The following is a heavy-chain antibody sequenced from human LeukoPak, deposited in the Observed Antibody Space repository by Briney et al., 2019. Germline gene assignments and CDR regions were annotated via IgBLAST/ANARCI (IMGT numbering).Heavy chain of an antibody. CDR3: ASKQGGYGDYVVY. CDR1: GGSISSDGYY. Sequence: PSETLSLTCTVSGGSISSDGYYWSWIRQHPGEGLEWIGYIYYKGTTYYNPSLKSRVNISVDKSKNQFSLRVTSVTAADTAVYYCASKQGGYGDYVVYWGQGTLVTVSS. V-gene: IGHV4-31*03. J-gene: IGHJ4*02. CDR2: IYYKGTT. D-gene: IGHD4-17*01.